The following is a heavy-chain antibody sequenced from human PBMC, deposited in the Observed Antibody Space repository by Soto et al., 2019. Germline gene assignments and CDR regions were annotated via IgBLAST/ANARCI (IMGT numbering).Heavy chain of an antibody. D-gene: IGHD7-27*01. CDR1: GFSLSTSGVG. CDR2: IYWGDDK. Sequence: QITLKESGPTLVKPTQTLTLTCTFSGFSLSTSGVGVGWIRQPPGKALEWLALIYWGDDKRYSPSLKSRLTIPKATYNNQVVLTMTNMDPVDTATYYCAHSLIPNWGSRGAFDYWGQGTLVTVSS. J-gene: IGHJ4*02. CDR3: AHSLIPNWGSRGAFDY. V-gene: IGHV2-5*02.